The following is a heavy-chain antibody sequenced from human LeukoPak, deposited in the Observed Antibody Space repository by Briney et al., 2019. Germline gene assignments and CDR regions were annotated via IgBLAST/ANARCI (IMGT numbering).Heavy chain of an antibody. CDR3: ARVRFFRVPAAKPNWFDP. CDR1: GYTFTSYG. Sequence: ASVKVSCKASGYTFTSYGISWVRQAPGQGLEWMGWISAYNGNTNYAQKLQGRVTMTTDTSTSTAYMELRSLRSDDRAVYYCARVRFFRVPAAKPNWFDPWGQGTLVTVSS. V-gene: IGHV1-18*01. J-gene: IGHJ5*02. D-gene: IGHD2-2*01. CDR2: ISAYNGNT.